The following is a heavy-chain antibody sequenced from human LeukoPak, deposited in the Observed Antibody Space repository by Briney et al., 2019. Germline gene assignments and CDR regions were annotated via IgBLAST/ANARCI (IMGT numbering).Heavy chain of an antibody. CDR2: INHSGST. CDR1: GGSFSGYY. V-gene: IGHV4-34*01. D-gene: IGHD6-25*01. J-gene: IGHJ5*02. CDR3: ARVGIAAPNWFDP. Sequence: SETLSLTCAVYGGSFSGYYWSWIRQPPGKGLEWIGGINHSGSTNYNPSLKSRVTISVDTSKNQFSLKLSSVTAADTAVYYCARVGIAAPNWFDPWGQGTLVTVSS.